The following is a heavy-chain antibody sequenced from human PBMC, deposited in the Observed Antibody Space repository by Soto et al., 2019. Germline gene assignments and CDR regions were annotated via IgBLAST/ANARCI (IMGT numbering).Heavy chain of an antibody. D-gene: IGHD6-13*01. J-gene: IGHJ5*02. Sequence: GGSLRLSCAASGFTFSSYSMNWVRQAPGKWLEWVSSISSSSSYIYYADSVKGRFTISRDNAKNSLYLQMNSLRAEDTAVYYCARDDVSSSWYPNWFDPWGQGXLVTVYS. CDR3: ARDDVSSSWYPNWFDP. CDR1: GFTFSSYS. CDR2: ISSSSSYI. V-gene: IGHV3-21*01.